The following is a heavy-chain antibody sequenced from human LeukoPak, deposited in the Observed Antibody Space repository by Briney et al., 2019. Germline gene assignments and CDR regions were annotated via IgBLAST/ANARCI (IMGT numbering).Heavy chain of an antibody. J-gene: IGHJ3*02. CDR3: ARGPTQYYDFWSGYFGAFDI. V-gene: IGHV4-34*01. CDR1: GGSFSGYY. CDR2: INHSGST. D-gene: IGHD3-3*01. Sequence: SETLSLTCAVYGGSFSGYYWSWIRQPPGKGLEWIGEINHSGSTNYNLSLKSRVTISVDTSKNQFSLKLSSVTAADTAVYYCARGPTQYYDFWSGYFGAFDIWGQGTMVTVSS.